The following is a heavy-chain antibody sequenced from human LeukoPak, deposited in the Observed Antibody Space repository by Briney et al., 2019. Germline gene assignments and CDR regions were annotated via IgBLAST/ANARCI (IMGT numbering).Heavy chain of an antibody. Sequence: SETLSLTCTVSGGSISSYYWSWIRQPPGKGLEWIGYIYYSGSTNYNPSLKSRVTISVDTSKNQFSLKLSSVTAADTAVYYCARGKASGYSDSKYLDYWGQGTLVTVSS. J-gene: IGHJ4*02. CDR2: IYYSGST. CDR1: GGSISSYY. D-gene: IGHD5-24*01. V-gene: IGHV4-59*01. CDR3: ARGKASGYSDSKYLDY.